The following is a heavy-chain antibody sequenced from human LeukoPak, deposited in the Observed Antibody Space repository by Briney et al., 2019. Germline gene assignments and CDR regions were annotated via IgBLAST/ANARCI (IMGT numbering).Heavy chain of an antibody. CDR1: GFSFDDFA. CDR3: AKGDWLDY. D-gene: IGHD1-26*01. CDR2: ISWNSGSI. V-gene: IGHV3-9*01. J-gene: IGHJ4*02. Sequence: GGSLRLSCAASGFSFDDFAMHWARQAPGRGLEWVSGISWNSGSITYADSVKGRFTISRDNAKSSLYLQMDSLRTEDTALYYCAKGDWLDYWGQGTLVTVSS.